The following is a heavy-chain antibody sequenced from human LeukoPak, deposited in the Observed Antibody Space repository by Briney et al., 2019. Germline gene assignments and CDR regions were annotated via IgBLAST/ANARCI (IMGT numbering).Heavy chain of an antibody. CDR1: GGSFSGYY. V-gene: IGHV4-34*01. D-gene: IGHD3-3*01. Sequence: SETLSLTCAVYGGSFSGYYWGWIRQPPGKGLEWIGEINHSGSTNYNPSLKSRVTISVDTSKNQFSLKLSSVTAADTAVYYCARHHTIFGVVIISDRGYFDYWGQGTLVTVSS. J-gene: IGHJ4*02. CDR3: ARHHTIFGVVIISDRGYFDY. CDR2: INHSGST.